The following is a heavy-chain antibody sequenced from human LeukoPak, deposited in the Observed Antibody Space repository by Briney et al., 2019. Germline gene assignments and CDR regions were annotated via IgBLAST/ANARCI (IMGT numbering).Heavy chain of an antibody. CDR3: ARRAAAASLYYFDY. J-gene: IGHJ4*02. Sequence: SQTLSLTCTVSGGSISSGGYYWSWIRQHPGKGLEWIGYIYYGGSTYYNPSLKSRVTISVDTSKNQFSLKLSSVTAADTAVYYCARRAAAASLYYFDYWGQGTLVTVSS. CDR1: GGSISSGGYY. CDR2: IYYGGST. D-gene: IGHD6-13*01. V-gene: IGHV4-31*03.